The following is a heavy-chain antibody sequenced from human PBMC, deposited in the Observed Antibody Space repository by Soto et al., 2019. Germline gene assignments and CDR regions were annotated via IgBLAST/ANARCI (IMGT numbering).Heavy chain of an antibody. CDR1: GYTFTGYY. J-gene: IGHJ5*02. D-gene: IGHD3-10*01. CDR2: INPNSGGT. CDR3: ARELVTNYYGSGLDP. Sequence: ASVKVSCKASGYTFTGYYMHWVRQAPGQGLEWMGWINPNSGGTNYAQKFQGWVTMTRDTSISTAYMELSRLRSDDTAVYYCARELVTNYYGSGLDPWGQGTLVTVSS. V-gene: IGHV1-2*04.